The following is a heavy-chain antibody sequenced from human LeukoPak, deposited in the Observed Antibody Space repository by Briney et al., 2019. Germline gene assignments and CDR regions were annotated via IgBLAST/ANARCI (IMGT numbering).Heavy chain of an antibody. V-gene: IGHV1-18*01. J-gene: IGHJ4*02. CDR1: GYTFTSYG. CDR2: ISTYNGST. D-gene: IGHD7-27*01. Sequence: GASVTVSCKASGYTFTSYGISWVRQAPGQGLEWLGWISTYNGSTHYAQKLQGRVTMTTDTSTTTAYMELRSLRSDDTAVYYCARDYRTGFDYWGQRTLVTVSS. CDR3: ARDYRTGFDY.